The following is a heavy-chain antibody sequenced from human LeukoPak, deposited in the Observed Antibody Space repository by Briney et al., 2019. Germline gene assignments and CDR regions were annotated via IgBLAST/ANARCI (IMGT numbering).Heavy chain of an antibody. D-gene: IGHD3-3*01. CDR1: AGSISSYY. CDR2: IYYSGST. V-gene: IGHV4-59*01. J-gene: IGHJ6*02. CDR3: ARGTWRYGMDV. Sequence: SETLSLTCTGSAGSISSYYWSWIRQPPGKGLEWIGYIYYSGSTNYNPSLKSRVTISVDTSKSQFSLKLSSVTAADTAVYYCARGTWRYGMDVWGQGTTVTVSS.